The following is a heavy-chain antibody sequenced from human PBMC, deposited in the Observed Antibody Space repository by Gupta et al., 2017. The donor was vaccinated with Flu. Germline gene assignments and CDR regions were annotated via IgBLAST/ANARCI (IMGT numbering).Heavy chain of an antibody. V-gene: IGHV3-23*01. CDR3: AKGPQQLAPNWFDP. CDR1: GFTFSSYA. D-gene: IGHD6-13*01. J-gene: IGHJ5*02. Sequence: EVQLLASGGGFIQPGVSLRLTCAASGFTFSSYAMSGVRQAAGKGLEWVSTISGRAVGLTYYADSVRGRFTISRDNSKNTLYLQMNSPRVEDTAVYYCAKGPQQLAPNWFDPWGQGTRVTVSS. CDR2: ISGRAVGLT.